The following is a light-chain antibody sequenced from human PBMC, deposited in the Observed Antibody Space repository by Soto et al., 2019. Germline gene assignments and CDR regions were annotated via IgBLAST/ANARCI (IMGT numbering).Light chain of an antibody. J-gene: IGKJ1*01. CDR2: GAS. Sequence: EVVMTQSPTTLSVSPGERATLSCRASQSVSSNLAWYQQKPGQAPRLLIYGASTRATGIPARFSGSGSGTEFPLTISSLQSEDFAHYSCPQYNNWPPWTFGQGTKVEIK. CDR1: QSVSSN. CDR3: PQYNNWPPWT. V-gene: IGKV3-15*01.